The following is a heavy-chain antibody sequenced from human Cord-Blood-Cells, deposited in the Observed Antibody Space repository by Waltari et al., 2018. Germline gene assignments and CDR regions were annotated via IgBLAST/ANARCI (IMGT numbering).Heavy chain of an antibody. CDR3: AKSLGVVVVAADY. V-gene: IGHV3-30*18. Sequence: QVQLVESGGGVVQPGRSLGLSCAASGFTFSSYGLPWFRQAPGKGLEWVAVISYDGSNKYYADSVKGRFTISRDNSKNTLYLQMNSLRAEDTAVYYCAKSLGVVVVAADYWGQGTLVTVSS. CDR1: GFTFSSYG. J-gene: IGHJ4*02. D-gene: IGHD2-15*01. CDR2: ISYDGSNK.